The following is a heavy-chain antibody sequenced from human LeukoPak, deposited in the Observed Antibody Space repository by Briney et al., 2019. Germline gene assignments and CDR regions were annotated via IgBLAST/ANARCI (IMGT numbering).Heavy chain of an antibody. CDR2: IFGGGST. Sequence: PGGSLRLSCAASGFTVSSNFMSWVRQAPGKGLEWASVIFGGGSTYYAESVKGRFTISRDTSKNTLHLQMNSLRAEDTAVYYCATWPGGWYGEDSWGQGTLVTVSS. CDR1: GFTVSSNF. J-gene: IGHJ4*02. V-gene: IGHV3-53*01. D-gene: IGHD6-19*01. CDR3: ATWPGGWYGEDS.